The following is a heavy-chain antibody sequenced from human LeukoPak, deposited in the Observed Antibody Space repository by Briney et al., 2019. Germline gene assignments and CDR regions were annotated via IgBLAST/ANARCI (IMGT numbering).Heavy chain of an antibody. Sequence: PSQTLSLTCTVSGGSISSGSYYWSWIRQPAGKGLEWIGRIYTSGSTNYNPSLKSRVTISVDTSKNQFSLKLSSVTAVDTTVYYCARDDIWGQGTMVTVSS. CDR3: ARDDI. CDR2: IYTSGST. CDR1: GGSISSGSYY. V-gene: IGHV4-61*02. J-gene: IGHJ3*02.